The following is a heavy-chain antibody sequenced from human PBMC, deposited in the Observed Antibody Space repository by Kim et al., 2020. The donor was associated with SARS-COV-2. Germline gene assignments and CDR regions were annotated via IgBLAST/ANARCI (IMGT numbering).Heavy chain of an antibody. CDR2: IYYSGST. V-gene: IGHV4-39*01. CDR1: GGSISSSSYY. CDR3: ARHRIAAADDY. J-gene: IGHJ4*02. D-gene: IGHD6-13*01. Sequence: SETLSLTCTVSGGSISSSSYYWGWIRQPPGKGLEWIGSIYYSGSTYYNPSLKSRVTISVDTSKNQFSLKLSSVTAADTAVYYCARHRIAAADDYWGQGTL.